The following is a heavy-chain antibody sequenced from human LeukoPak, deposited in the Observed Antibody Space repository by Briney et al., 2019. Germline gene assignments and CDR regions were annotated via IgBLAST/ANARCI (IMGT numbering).Heavy chain of an antibody. CDR1: GGSISSSYYY. J-gene: IGHJ6*02. Sequence: SETLSLTCTVSGGSISSSYYYWGWIRQPPGKGLEWIGSIYYSGSTYYNPSLKSRVTISVDTSKNQFSLKLSSVTAADTAVYYCARRITIPWGGMDVWGQGTTVTVSS. CDR2: IYYSGST. V-gene: IGHV4-39*07. CDR3: ARRITIPWGGMDV. D-gene: IGHD3-9*01.